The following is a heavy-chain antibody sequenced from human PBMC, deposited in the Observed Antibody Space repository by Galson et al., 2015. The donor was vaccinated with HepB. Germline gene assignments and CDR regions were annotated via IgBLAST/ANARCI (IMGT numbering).Heavy chain of an antibody. CDR2: ISSSSSTI. D-gene: IGHD2-15*01. J-gene: IGHJ5*02. CDR1: GFTFNHYS. Sequence: SLRLSCAASGFTFNHYSMNWVRQAPGKGLEWVSYISSSSSTIYYADSVKGRFTISRDNAKNSLYLQMNSLRAEDTAVYYCAKGIVVVVAATPGSSWFDPWGQGTLVTVSS. V-gene: IGHV3-48*01. CDR3: AKGIVVVVAATPGSSWFDP.